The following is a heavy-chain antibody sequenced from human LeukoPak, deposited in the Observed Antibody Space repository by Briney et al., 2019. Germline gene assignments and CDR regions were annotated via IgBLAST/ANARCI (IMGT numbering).Heavy chain of an antibody. J-gene: IGHJ4*02. CDR1: GFSFSSSA. Sequence: PGGSLRLSCTASGFSFSSSAMTWVRQAPGKGLEWVSTIRDNGVGTYYADSVQGRFSISRDNSNNTLYLQMDSLRGEDTAVYYCARAGTYSVFDYWGQGTLVTVSS. CDR3: ARAGTYSVFDY. V-gene: IGHV3-23*01. D-gene: IGHD1-26*01. CDR2: IRDNGVGT.